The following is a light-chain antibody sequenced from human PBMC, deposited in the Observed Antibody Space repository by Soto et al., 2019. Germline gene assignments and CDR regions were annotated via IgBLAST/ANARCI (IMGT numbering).Light chain of an antibody. CDR2: DAS. CDR3: QQRSSCPPIT. J-gene: IGKJ5*01. CDR1: QSVSNY. Sequence: EVVLTQSPATLSLSPGERATLSCRASQSVSNYLAWYQQKPGQAPRLLIYDASSRATGIPDRFSGSGSGTDFTLTISSLEPEDFAVYYCQQRSSCPPITFGQGTRLEIK. V-gene: IGKV3-11*01.